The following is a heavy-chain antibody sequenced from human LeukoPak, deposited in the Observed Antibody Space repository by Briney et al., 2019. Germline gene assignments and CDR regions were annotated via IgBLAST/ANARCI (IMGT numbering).Heavy chain of an antibody. V-gene: IGHV3-23*01. CDR1: GFTFSNYA. CDR2: ISATVGST. Sequence: TGGSLRLSCAASGFTFSNYAMSWVRQAPGKGLEWVSGISATVGSTYYADSVKGRFTISRDNSKNTLYLQMNSLRAEDTAVYYCAKVYNNSWYEKPFDFWGQGTLVIVSS. CDR3: AKVYNNSWYEKPFDF. J-gene: IGHJ4*02. D-gene: IGHD6-13*01.